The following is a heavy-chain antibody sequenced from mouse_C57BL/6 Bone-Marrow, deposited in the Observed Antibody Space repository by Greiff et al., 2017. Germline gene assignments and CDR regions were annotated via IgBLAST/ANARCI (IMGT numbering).Heavy chain of an antibody. CDR1: GYTFTSYT. CDR3: APNPAWFAY. J-gene: IGHJ3*01. Sequence: QVQLQQSGAELARPGASVKMSCKASGYTFTSYTMHWVKQRPGQGLEWIGYINPSSGYTKYNQKFKDKATLTADKSSSTAYMQLSSLTSEDSAVYYCAPNPAWFAYWGQGTLVTVSA. V-gene: IGHV1-4*01. D-gene: IGHD6-1*01. CDR2: INPSSGYT.